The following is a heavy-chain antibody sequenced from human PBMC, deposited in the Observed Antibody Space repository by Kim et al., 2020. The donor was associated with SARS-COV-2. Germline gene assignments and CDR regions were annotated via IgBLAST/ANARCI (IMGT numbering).Heavy chain of an antibody. CDR3: ARDREVLLWFGELYPWFDP. CDR2: INSDGSST. J-gene: IGHJ5*02. D-gene: IGHD3-10*01. Sequence: GGSLRLSCAASGFTFSSYWMHWVRQAPGKGLVWVSRINSDGSSTSYADSVKGRFTISRDNAKNTLYLQMNSLRAEDTAVYYCARDREVLLWFGELYPWFDPWGQGTLVTVSS. V-gene: IGHV3-74*01. CDR1: GFTFSSYW.